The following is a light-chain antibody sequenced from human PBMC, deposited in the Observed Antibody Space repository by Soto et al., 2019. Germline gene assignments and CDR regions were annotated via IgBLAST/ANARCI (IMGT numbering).Light chain of an antibody. CDR2: DAS. J-gene: IGKJ1*01. Sequence: DIVLTQSPVTLSLSPGERATLSCRASQSVSNQLAWYQQKPGQAPRLLIYDASRRVTGIPPRFSGSGSGTEFTLTISSLQSEDSAVYYCQQYNSWPTWTFGQGTKVDI. V-gene: IGKV3D-15*01. CDR1: QSVSNQ. CDR3: QQYNSWPTWT.